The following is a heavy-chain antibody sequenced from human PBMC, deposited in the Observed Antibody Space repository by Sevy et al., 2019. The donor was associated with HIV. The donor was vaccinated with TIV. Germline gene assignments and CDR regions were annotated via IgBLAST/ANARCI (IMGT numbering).Heavy chain of an antibody. CDR3: ARDLRGYCSSTSCSKFSYYYGMDV. CDR2: IWYDGSNK. V-gene: IGHV3-33*01. J-gene: IGHJ6*02. D-gene: IGHD2-2*01. Sequence: GGSLRLSCAASGFTFSSYGMHWVRQAPGKGLEWVAVIWYDGSNKYYADSVKGRFTISRDNSKNTLYLQMNSLRAEDTAVDYCARDLRGYCSSTSCSKFSYYYGMDVWGQGTTVTVSS. CDR1: GFTFSSYG.